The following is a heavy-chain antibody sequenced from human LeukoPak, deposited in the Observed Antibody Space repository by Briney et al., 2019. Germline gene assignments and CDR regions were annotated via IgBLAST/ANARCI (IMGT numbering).Heavy chain of an antibody. CDR1: GGSINSGTFY. J-gene: IGHJ4*02. V-gene: IGHV4-39*01. Sequence: SETLSLACTVSGGSINSGTFYWGWIRQPPGKGLEWIGSMYYDGSSYYNPSLKSRVTTSVVTSKNQFSLKLTSVTAADTAVYFCARRSDSGSDDGEDYFDCWGQGTLVTVSS. CDR3: ARRSDSGSDDGEDYFDC. D-gene: IGHD1-26*01. CDR2: MYYDGSS.